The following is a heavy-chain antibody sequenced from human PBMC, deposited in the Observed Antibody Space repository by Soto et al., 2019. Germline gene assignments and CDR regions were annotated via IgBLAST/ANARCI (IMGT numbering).Heavy chain of an antibody. D-gene: IGHD1-1*01. J-gene: IGHJ4*02. CDR2: IHSAGTT. V-gene: IGHV4-59*08. Sequence: QVQLRESGPGLVTPSENLSVTCTVSGDSISGHYWSWIRQPPGKGLEWIGYIHSAGTTNYNASLKSRVTLSLDTSKNVFSMRLTSVTAADTAVYYCVRGEWERRSFDDWGQGTLVTVSS. CDR1: GDSISGHY. CDR3: VRGEWERRSFDD.